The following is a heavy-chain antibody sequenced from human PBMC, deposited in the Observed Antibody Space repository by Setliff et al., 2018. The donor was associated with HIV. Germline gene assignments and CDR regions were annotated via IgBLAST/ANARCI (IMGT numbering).Heavy chain of an antibody. CDR1: GGSIRTGTYY. J-gene: IGHJ4*02. CDR2: IYYDGRT. V-gene: IGHV4-39*07. CDR3: ARGGAVSADFDS. D-gene: IGHD3-16*01. Sequence: PSETLSLTCTVSGGSIRTGTYYWGWIRQPPGKGLEWIGSIYYDGRTFYKPSIESRLTISVDTYKNQFSLRLNSVTAADPAVYFCARGGAVSADFDSWGQGTLVTVSS.